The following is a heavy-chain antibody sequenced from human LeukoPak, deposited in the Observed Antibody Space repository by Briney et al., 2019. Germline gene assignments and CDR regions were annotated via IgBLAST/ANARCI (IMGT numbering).Heavy chain of an antibody. D-gene: IGHD3-10*01. CDR3: ARDYAGSPDY. CDR2: INGDGSTT. J-gene: IGHJ4*02. CDR1: GFTFSTYW. Sequence: GGSLRLSCTASGFTFSTYWINWVRQSPGKGLVWVALINGDGSTTTHADSVKGRFTISRDNAKNTAYLQMNSLRDEDTAVYFCARDYAGSPDYWGQRTLVTVSA. V-gene: IGHV3-74*03.